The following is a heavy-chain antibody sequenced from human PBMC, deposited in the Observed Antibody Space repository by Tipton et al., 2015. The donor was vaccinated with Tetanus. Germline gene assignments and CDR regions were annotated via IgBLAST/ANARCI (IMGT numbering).Heavy chain of an antibody. CDR1: GYTFTSFG. D-gene: IGHD5-24*01. CDR2: INTDKGST. V-gene: IGHV1-18*01. Sequence: QLVQSGAEVKKPGASVKVSCKASGYTFTSFGINWVRQAPGQGLEWMGWINTDKGSTNYAQNLQGRVIMTTDTSTLTAYMELRSLRSDDTAVYYCARVGTMDYWGQGTLVTVSA. CDR3: ARVGTMDY. J-gene: IGHJ4*02.